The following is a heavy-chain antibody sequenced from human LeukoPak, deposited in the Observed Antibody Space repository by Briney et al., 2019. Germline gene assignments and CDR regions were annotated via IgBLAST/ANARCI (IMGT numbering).Heavy chain of an antibody. J-gene: IGHJ4*02. CDR3: AKDAVSGYNYGYSYFDY. D-gene: IGHD5-18*01. Sequence: GGSLRLSCAASGFTVSSNHMSWVRQAPGKGLEWVSVIYSGGSTYYADSVKGRFTISRDNSKNTLYLQMTSLRAEGSAVYYCAKDAVSGYNYGYSYFDYWGQGTLVTVSS. CDR2: IYSGGST. CDR1: GFTVSSNH. V-gene: IGHV3-53*01.